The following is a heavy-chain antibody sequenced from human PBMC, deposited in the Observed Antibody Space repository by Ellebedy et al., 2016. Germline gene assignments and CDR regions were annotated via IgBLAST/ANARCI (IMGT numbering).Heavy chain of an antibody. CDR3: ARYMRAATNYDAFDI. V-gene: IGHV3-53*05. J-gene: IGHJ3*02. D-gene: IGHD2-15*01. Sequence: SVKGRFRISRDISKNTLYLQVNSLRSEDTAVYYCARYMRAATNYDAFDIWGQGTMVTVSS.